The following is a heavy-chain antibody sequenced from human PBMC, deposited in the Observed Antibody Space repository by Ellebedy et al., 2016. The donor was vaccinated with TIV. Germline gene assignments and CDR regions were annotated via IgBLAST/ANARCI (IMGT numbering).Heavy chain of an antibody. CDR1: GYTFTSYY. CDR2: INPSGGTT. J-gene: IGHJ4*02. Sequence: ASVKVSCKASGYTFTSYYMHWVRQAPGQGLEWMGIINPSGGTTGYAQRFQGRVTMTRDTSTSTVYMELTSLRSEDTAVYYCASTRGGSYSQPQYYFDYWGQGTLVTVSS. CDR3: ASTRGGSYSQPQYYFDY. V-gene: IGHV1-46*01. D-gene: IGHD1-26*01.